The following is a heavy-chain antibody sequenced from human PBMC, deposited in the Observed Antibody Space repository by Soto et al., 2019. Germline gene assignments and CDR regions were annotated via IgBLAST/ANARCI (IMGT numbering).Heavy chain of an antibody. CDR1: GFTCSRYS. CDR3: ARVGMAAAGHY. J-gene: IGHJ4*02. D-gene: IGHD6-13*01. V-gene: IGHV3-21*01. Sequence: EVQLVESGGGLVKPGVSLRLSCAASGFTCSRYSMNWVRQAPGKGLEWVSSISSTSSYIYYEDSVKGRFTISGDNAKHSLYLKMNSLRAEDTAVSYCARVGMAAAGHYWGQGTLVTVSS. CDR2: ISSTSSYI.